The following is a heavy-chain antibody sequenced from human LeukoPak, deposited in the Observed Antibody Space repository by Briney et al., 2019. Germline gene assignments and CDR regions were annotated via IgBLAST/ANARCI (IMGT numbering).Heavy chain of an antibody. CDR1: GASISSYF. CDR2: IYYTGTT. Sequence: SETLSLTCTVSGASISSYFWSWIRQPPGKGLEWIGYIYYTGTTSYNPSFKSRATTSVDTSKNQFSLQLTSVTAADTAVYYCARAVAAPGAFDIWGQGTMVTVSS. V-gene: IGHV4-59*08. J-gene: IGHJ3*02. D-gene: IGHD6-19*01. CDR3: ARAVAAPGAFDI.